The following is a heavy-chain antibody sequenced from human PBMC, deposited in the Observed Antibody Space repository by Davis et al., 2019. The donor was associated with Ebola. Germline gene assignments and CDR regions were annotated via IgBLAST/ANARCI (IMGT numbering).Heavy chain of an antibody. Sequence: PGGSLRLSCLASGFTFSSYAMHWVRQAPGKGLQYLAGITSNGGNTYHADSVKGRFTISRDNSKNTLYLQMNSLRAEDTAVYYCARDDSYSSGWLGWFDPWGQGTLVTVSS. V-gene: IGHV3-64*04. CDR1: GFTFSSYA. J-gene: IGHJ5*02. CDR3: ARDDSYSSGWLGWFDP. CDR2: ITSNGGNT. D-gene: IGHD6-19*01.